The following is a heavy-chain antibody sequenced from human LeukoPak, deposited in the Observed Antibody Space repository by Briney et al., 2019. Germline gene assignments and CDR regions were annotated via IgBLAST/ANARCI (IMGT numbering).Heavy chain of an antibody. CDR1: GFNFTNYG. J-gene: IGHJ5*02. Sequence: PGGSLRLSCVASGFNFTNYGMHWLRQAPGKGLEWVGVISFHETNKYYADSVRGRFTISRDSSKNTVFLQMNNLRIEDTAIYYCAKDKIGAINWFDPWGQGTPVTVSS. CDR2: ISFHETNK. D-gene: IGHD3-16*01. V-gene: IGHV3-30*18. CDR3: AKDKIGAINWFDP.